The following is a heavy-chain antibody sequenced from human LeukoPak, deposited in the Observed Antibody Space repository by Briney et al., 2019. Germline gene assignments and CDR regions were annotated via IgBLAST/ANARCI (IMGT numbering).Heavy chain of an antibody. J-gene: IGHJ4*02. CDR1: GFTFSSYG. CDR3: AKVGDSSSWYPSGNFDY. Sequence: GGSLRLSCAASGFTFSSYGMHWVRQATGKGLEWVAFIRYDGSNKYYADSVKGRFTISRDNSKNTLYLQMNSLRAEDTAVYYCAKVGDSSSWYPSGNFDYWGQGTLVTVSS. CDR2: IRYDGSNK. V-gene: IGHV3-30*02. D-gene: IGHD6-13*01.